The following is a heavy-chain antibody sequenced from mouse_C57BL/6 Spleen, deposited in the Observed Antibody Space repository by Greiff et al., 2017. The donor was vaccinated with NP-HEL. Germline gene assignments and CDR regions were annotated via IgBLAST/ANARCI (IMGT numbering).Heavy chain of an antibody. CDR1: GYTFTSYW. D-gene: IGHD6-5*01. CDR3: ATAYPYAMDY. CDR2: IDPNSGGT. J-gene: IGHJ4*01. Sequence: QVQLQQPGAELVKPGASVKLSCKASGYTFTSYWMHWVKQRPGPGLEWIGRIDPNSGGTKYNEKFKSKATLTVDKPSSTAYMQLSSLTSEGAAVYYCATAYPYAMDYWGQGTSVTVSS. V-gene: IGHV1-72*01.